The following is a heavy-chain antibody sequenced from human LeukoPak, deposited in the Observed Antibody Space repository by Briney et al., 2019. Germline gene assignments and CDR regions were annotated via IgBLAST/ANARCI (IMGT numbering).Heavy chain of an antibody. CDR2: ISYDGSNK. Sequence: GGSLRLSCAASGFTFSSYAIHWVRQAPGKGLEWVAIISYDGSNKYYADSVRGRFTISRDNSKNTLYLQMNSLTVEDTAVYYCARSQSSSLIDYWGQGTLVTVSS. CDR3: ARSQSSSLIDY. J-gene: IGHJ4*02. CDR1: GFTFSSYA. D-gene: IGHD6-13*01. V-gene: IGHV3-30-3*01.